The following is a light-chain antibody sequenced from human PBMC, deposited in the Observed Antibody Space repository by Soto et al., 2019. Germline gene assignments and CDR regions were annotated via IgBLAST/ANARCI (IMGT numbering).Light chain of an antibody. J-gene: IGLJ1*01. V-gene: IGLV2-14*01. Sequence: QSALTQPASVSGSPGQSITISCTGTSSDIGGYDYVSWYQQHPGKVPKLMIFEVSNRPSGVSYCFSGSKSGNTASLTISGLQAEDEADYYCSSYTGSSTLYVYGTGPKVTVL. CDR1: SSDIGGYDY. CDR2: EVS. CDR3: SSYTGSSTLYV.